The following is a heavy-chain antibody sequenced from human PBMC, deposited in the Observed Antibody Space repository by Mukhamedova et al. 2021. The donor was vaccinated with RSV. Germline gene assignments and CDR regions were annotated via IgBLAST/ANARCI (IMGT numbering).Heavy chain of an antibody. Sequence: MGIINPSGGSTSYAQRFQGRVTMTRDTSTSTVYMELSSLRSEDTAVYYCARGTLPGYSSSWNFDYWGQGTLVTVSS. J-gene: IGHJ4*02. CDR2: INPSGGST. D-gene: IGHD6-13*01. V-gene: IGHV1-46*01. CDR3: ARGTLPGYSSSWNFDY.